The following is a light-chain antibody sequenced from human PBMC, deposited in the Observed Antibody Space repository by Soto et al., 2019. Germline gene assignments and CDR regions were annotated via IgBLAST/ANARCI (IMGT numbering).Light chain of an antibody. V-gene: IGLV2-14*03. Sequence: QSVLTQPASVSGSPGQSITISCTGTSSDVGAYIFVSWYQQHPGKAPKLMIYDIINRPSGVSNRFSGSKSGNTASLTISGLQAEDEADYYCVSFTTRRSYVFGTGTKVTVL. CDR2: DII. CDR1: SSDVGAYIF. J-gene: IGLJ1*01. CDR3: VSFTTRRSYV.